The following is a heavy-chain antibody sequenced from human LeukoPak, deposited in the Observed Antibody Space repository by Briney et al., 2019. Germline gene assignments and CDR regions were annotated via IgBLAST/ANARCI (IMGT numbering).Heavy chain of an antibody. CDR1: GFTFSTYA. J-gene: IGHJ4*02. D-gene: IGHD3-22*01. CDR2: ISYDANNK. Sequence: PGGSLRLSCAASGFTFSTYAMHWVRQAPGKGLDWVAVISYDANNKYYADSVKGRFTISRDNSKNTLYLQMNSLRAEDTAVYYCANTRGAYYYDSSPLDYWGQGTLVTVSS. CDR3: ANTRGAYYYDSSPLDY. V-gene: IGHV3-30-3*01.